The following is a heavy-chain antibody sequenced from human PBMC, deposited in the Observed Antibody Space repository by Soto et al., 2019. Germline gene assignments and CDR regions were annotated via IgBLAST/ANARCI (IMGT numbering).Heavy chain of an antibody. Sequence: PSETLSLTCTVSGGSISSVSYYWGWIRQPPGKGLEWIGSIYHSGSAYYSPSLKSRVTMSVDTSKNQLSLKLSSVTAADTAVYYCARLHCNSPNCVPLDPWGQGTLVTVSS. V-gene: IGHV4-39*01. J-gene: IGHJ5*02. CDR3: ARLHCNSPNCVPLDP. D-gene: IGHD2-2*01. CDR1: GGSISSVSYY. CDR2: IYHSGSA.